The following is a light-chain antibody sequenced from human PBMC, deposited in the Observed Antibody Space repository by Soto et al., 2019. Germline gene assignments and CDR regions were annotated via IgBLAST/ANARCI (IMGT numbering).Light chain of an antibody. J-gene: IGLJ2*01. CDR2: DVS. CDR1: SSDVGGYNY. V-gene: IGLV2-14*01. CDR3: SSYTSSSTVV. Sequence: QSALTQPASVSGSPGQSITISCTGTSSDVGGYNYVSWYQQHPGKAPKLMIYDVSNRPSGGSNRFSGSKSGNTASLTISGLQAEDEADYYCSSYTSSSTVVFVGGTKLTVL.